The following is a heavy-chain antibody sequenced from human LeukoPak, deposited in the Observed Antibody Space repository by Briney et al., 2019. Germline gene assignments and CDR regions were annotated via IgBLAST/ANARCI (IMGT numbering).Heavy chain of an antibody. CDR1: RFTFSSYA. CDR2: ISYDGSNK. CDR3: ARARTVTTYFDY. D-gene: IGHD4-17*01. Sequence: GGSLRLSCAASRFTFSSYAMHWVRQAPGKGLEWVAVISYDGSNKYYADSVKGRFTISRDNSKNTLYLQMNSLRAEDTAVYYCARARTVTTYFDYWGQGTLVTVSS. J-gene: IGHJ4*02. V-gene: IGHV3-30-3*01.